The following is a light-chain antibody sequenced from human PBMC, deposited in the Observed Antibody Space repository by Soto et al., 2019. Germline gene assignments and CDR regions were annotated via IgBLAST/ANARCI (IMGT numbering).Light chain of an antibody. CDR3: QQYDSYPYT. CDR2: RAS. Sequence: DIQMTQSPSTLSASVGDRVTITCRASQSISTGLAWYQQKPGQAPRVLIYRASSLETGVPPRFSGSGSGTEFTLTISSLQPGDFATYYCQQYDSYPYTFGQGTKLEIK. CDR1: QSISTG. V-gene: IGKV1-5*03. J-gene: IGKJ2*01.